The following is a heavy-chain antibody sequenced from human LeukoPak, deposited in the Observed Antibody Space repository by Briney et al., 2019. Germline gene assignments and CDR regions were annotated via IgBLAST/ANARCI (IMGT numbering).Heavy chain of an antibody. CDR1: GFTFSNYE. Sequence: TGGSLRLSCAASGFTFSNYEMNWVRQAPGKGLEWVSFVSSSGILIYYADSVKGRFTISRDNGKNSLFLQMDSLRVGDTAVYYCAKVSGSGWHFDHWGQGTLVTVSS. CDR3: AKVSGSGWHFDH. V-gene: IGHV3-48*03. D-gene: IGHD6-19*01. J-gene: IGHJ4*02. CDR2: VSSSGILI.